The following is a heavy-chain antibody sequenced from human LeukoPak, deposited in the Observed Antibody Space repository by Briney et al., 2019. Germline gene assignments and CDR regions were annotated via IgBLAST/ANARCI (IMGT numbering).Heavy chain of an antibody. CDR3: ARHGGIYCSGGSCYSDDAFDI. CDR1: GDSLSSYY. CDR2: IFYSGST. J-gene: IGHJ3*02. V-gene: IGHV4-59*08. Sequence: SETLSLTCTVSGDSLSSYYWTWIRQPPGKALEWIGYIFYSGSTNYNPSLKSRVTISVDTSKNQFSLKLSSVTAADTAVYYCARHGGIYCSGGSCYSDDAFDIWGQGTMVTVSS. D-gene: IGHD2-15*01.